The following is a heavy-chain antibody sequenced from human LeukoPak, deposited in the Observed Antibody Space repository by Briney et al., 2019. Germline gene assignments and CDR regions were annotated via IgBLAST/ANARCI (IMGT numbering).Heavy chain of an antibody. Sequence: SETLSLTCTVSGGSISSSSYYWGWIRQPPGKGLEWIGSIYYSGSTYYNPSLKSRVTISVDTSKNQFSLKLSSVTAADTAVYYCARESRGPEPIYWGQGTLVTVSS. D-gene: IGHD1-14*01. V-gene: IGHV4-39*07. J-gene: IGHJ4*02. CDR1: GGSISSSSYY. CDR3: ARESRGPEPIY. CDR2: IYYSGST.